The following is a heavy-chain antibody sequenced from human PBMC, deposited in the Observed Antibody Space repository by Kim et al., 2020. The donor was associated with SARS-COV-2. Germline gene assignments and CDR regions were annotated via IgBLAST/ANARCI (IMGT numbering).Heavy chain of an antibody. J-gene: IGHJ4*02. Sequence: GNGNTIYSQKFQGRVTFTTDTSASTAYMELSFLRSEDSAVYYCLGGFYFDYWGQGTLVNVSS. V-gene: IGHV1-3*01. CDR2: GNGNT. D-gene: IGHD3-16*01. CDR3: LGGFYFDY.